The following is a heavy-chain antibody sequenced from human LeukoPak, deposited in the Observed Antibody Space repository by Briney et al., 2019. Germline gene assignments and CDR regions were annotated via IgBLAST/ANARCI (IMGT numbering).Heavy chain of an antibody. CDR3: ATDSSSWYDLGFDY. J-gene: IGHJ4*02. V-gene: IGHV3-66*01. CDR2: IYSGGST. Sequence: PGGSLRLSCAASGFTVSSNYMSWVRQAPGKGLEWVSVIYSGGSTYYADSVKGRFTISRDNSKNTLYLQMNSLRAEDTAVYYCATDSSSWYDLGFDYWGQGTLVTVSS. D-gene: IGHD6-13*01. CDR1: GFTVSSNY.